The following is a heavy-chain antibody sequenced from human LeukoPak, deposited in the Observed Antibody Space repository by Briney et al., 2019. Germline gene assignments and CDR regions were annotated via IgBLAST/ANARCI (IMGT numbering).Heavy chain of an antibody. CDR3: AREDPQTTVPEGLDV. Sequence: SETLSLTCTVSGGSISNYYWSWLRQPPGKGLEWISYIYFSGTTNINPSLKSRVTISVDMSKNQFSLKLSSVIAADTAVYYCAREDPQTTVPEGLDVWGQGTTVTVSS. CDR2: IYFSGTT. J-gene: IGHJ6*02. V-gene: IGHV4-59*01. D-gene: IGHD4-17*01. CDR1: GGSISNYY.